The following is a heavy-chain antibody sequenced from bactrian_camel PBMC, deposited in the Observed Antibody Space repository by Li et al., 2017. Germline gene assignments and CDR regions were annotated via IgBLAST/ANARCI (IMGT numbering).Heavy chain of an antibody. J-gene: IGHJ4*01. Sequence: HVQLVESGGGSVQAGGSLRLSCAVSGISSSSIAMAWFRQAPGKEREAVAGIDSDGIASYADSVKGRFTVSRDNANNTVNLMMNSLKPEDTAMYYCAVLRCGSWALVTDWGQGTQVTVS. CDR2: IDSDGIA. CDR1: GISSSSIA. V-gene: IGHV3S53*01. D-gene: IGHD2*01. CDR3: AVLRCGSWALVTD.